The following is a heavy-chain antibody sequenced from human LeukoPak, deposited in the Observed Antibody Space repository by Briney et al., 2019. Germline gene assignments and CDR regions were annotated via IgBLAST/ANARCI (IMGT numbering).Heavy chain of an antibody. CDR2: ISSDGNDK. J-gene: IGHJ4*02. CDR3: VRDLTYGARFDY. Sequence: GTSLRLSSAVSGFTFTNYAMHWVRQGPGKGMEWVAGISSDGNDKYYGESVKGRLIISRDNFRNTVNLEMSRLRPEDSGLFYCVRDLTYGARFDYWGQGTLVTVSS. D-gene: IGHD4-17*01. CDR1: GFTFTNYA. V-gene: IGHV3-30*04.